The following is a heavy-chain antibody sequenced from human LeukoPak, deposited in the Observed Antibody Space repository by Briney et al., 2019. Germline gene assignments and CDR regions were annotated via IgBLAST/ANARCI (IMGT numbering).Heavy chain of an antibody. J-gene: IGHJ4*02. CDR3: ARLLASGGDY. V-gene: IGHV1-2*02. CDR2: INSNSGGT. Sequence: GASVKVSCKTSGYSFTDYYMYWVRQAPGQGLEWMGWINSNSGGTNYAQNFQGRVTMTRDTSISTVYMELSRLKSDDTAVYYCARLLASGGDYWGQGTLVTVSS. CDR1: GYSFTDYY. D-gene: IGHD3-10*01.